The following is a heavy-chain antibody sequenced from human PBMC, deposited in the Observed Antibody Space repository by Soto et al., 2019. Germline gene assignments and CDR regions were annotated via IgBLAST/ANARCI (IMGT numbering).Heavy chain of an antibody. CDR2: IIPIFGTA. J-gene: IGHJ6*02. CDR3: ARRLGGVVVPAAMSYYYYGMDV. Sequence: QVQLVQSGAEVKKPGSSVKVSCKASGGTFSSYAISWVRQAPGQGLEWMGGIIPIFGTANYAQKFQGRVTITADESTSTAYMELSSLRSEDTAVYYCARRLGGVVVPAAMSYYYYGMDVWGQGTTVTVAS. V-gene: IGHV1-69*01. CDR1: GGTFSSYA. D-gene: IGHD2-2*01.